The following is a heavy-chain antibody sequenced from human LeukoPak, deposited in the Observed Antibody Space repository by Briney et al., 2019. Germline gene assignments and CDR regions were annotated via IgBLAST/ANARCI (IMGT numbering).Heavy chain of an antibody. CDR1: GGSMRSYY. V-gene: IGHV4-59*12. J-gene: IGHJ5*02. CDR2: IYNSGDT. D-gene: IGHD5-18*01. CDR3: ARGKYSYGWVVWFDP. Sequence: SETLSLTCSVSGGSMRSYYWSWIRQPPGKGLEWIGYIYNSGDTNYNPSLKSRVTISIDTSKNQFSLKLSSVTAADTAVYYCARGKYSYGWVVWFDPWGQGTLVTVSS.